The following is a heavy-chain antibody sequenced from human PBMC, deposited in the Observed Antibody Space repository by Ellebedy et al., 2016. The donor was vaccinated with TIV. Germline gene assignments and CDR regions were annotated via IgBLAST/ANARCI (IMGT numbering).Heavy chain of an antibody. CDR3: VTRGYSGYDYFDY. V-gene: IGHV1-18*01. J-gene: IGHJ4*02. Sequence: ASVKVSXXASGYTFTNYGISWVRQAPGQGLEWMGWISAYNGNTNYAQKFQGRVTMTRDASISTAYMELSRLRSDDTAVYYCVTRGYSGYDYFDYWGQGTLVTVSS. CDR1: GYTFTNYG. CDR2: ISAYNGNT. D-gene: IGHD5-12*01.